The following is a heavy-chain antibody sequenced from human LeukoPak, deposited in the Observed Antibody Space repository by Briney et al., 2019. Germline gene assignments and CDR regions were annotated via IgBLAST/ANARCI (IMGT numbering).Heavy chain of an antibody. CDR3: ARGPHLYFDY. CDR2: ISSSGSTI. V-gene: IGHV3-11*04. D-gene: IGHD3-3*02. Sequence: GGSLRLSCAASGSTFSNYWMSWVRQAPGKGLEWVSYISSSGSTIYYADSVKGRFTISRDNAKNSLYLQMNSLRAEDTAVYYCARGPHLYFDYWGQGTLVTVSS. J-gene: IGHJ4*02. CDR1: GSTFSNYW.